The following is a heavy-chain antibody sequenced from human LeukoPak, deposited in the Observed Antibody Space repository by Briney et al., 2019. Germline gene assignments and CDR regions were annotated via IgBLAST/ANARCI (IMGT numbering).Heavy chain of an antibody. CDR2: IYYSGTT. CDR3: ARYRHYYYYMDV. Sequence: SETLSLTCTVSGGSISSSSYYWGWIRQPPGKGLEWIGSIYYSGTTYYNPSLKSRVTISVDTSKDQFSLRLSSVTAADTAVYYCARYRHYYYYMDVWGKGTTVTVSS. V-gene: IGHV4-39*07. J-gene: IGHJ6*03. D-gene: IGHD4-11*01. CDR1: GGSISSSSYY.